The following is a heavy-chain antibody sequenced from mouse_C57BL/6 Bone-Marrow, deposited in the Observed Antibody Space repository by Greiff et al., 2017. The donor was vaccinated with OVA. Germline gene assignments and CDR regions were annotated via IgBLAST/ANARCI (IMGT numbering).Heavy chain of an antibody. V-gene: IGHV5-4*01. D-gene: IGHD1-1*01. CDR3: AREDYGSSYGYWYFDV. Sequence: EVKLVESGGGLVKPGGSLKLSCAASGFTFSSYAMSWVRQTPEKRLEWVATISDGGSYTYYPDNVKGRFTISRDNAKNNLYLQMSHLKSEDTAMYYCAREDYGSSYGYWYFDVWGTGTTVTVCS. CDR2: ISDGGSYT. CDR1: GFTFSSYA. J-gene: IGHJ1*03.